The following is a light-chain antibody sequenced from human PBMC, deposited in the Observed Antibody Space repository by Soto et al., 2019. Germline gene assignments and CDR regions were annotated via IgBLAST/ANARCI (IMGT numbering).Light chain of an antibody. CDR1: SSNIGNNY. Sequence: QSVLTQPPSVSAAPGQKVTISCSGSSSNIGNNYVSWYQQLPGTAPKLLIYDNNKRPSGIPDRFSGSKSGTSATLGITGLQTGDEADYYCGTWDSSLSGGVFGGGTTLTVL. CDR2: DNN. J-gene: IGLJ2*01. V-gene: IGLV1-51*01. CDR3: GTWDSSLSGGV.